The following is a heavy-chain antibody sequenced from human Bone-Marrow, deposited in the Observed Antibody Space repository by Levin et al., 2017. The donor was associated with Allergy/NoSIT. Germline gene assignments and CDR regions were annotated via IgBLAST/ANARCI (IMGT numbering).Heavy chain of an antibody. CDR1: GFTVSSNY. D-gene: IGHD3-16*01. CDR3: ARLRLGGIDY. Sequence: GESLKISCAASGFTVSSNYMSWVRQAPGKGLEWVSVIYSGGSTYYADSVKGRFTISRDNSKNTLYLQMNSLRAEDTAVYYCARLRLGGIDYWGQGTLVTVSS. CDR2: IYSGGST. V-gene: IGHV3-53*01. J-gene: IGHJ4*02.